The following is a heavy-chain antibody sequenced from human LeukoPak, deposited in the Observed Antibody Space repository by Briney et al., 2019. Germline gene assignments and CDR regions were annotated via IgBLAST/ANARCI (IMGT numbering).Heavy chain of an antibody. D-gene: IGHD2-15*01. V-gene: IGHV4-34*01. CDR3: AGKSILTLGRKPYDV. CDR2: IDHSGRT. J-gene: IGHJ4*02. CDR1: GGSFSGYY. Sequence: PSETLSLTCAVYGGSFSGYYWSWIRQPPGKGLEWIGEIDHSGRTNSNASLKSRVTISIDMSKNQFSLRLTSVTAADTAVYYCAGKSILTLGRKPYDVWDQGTLVTVSP.